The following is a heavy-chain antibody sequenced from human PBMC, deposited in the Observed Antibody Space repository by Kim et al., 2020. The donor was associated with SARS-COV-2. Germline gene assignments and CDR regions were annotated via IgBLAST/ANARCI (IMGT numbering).Heavy chain of an antibody. D-gene: IGHD4-17*01. J-gene: IGHJ4*02. Sequence: GGSLRLSCAASGFTFSSYGMHWVRQAPGKGLEWVAVIWYDGSNKYYADSVKGRFTISRDNSKNTLYLQMNSLRAEDTAVYYCARTGDYGDYVFDYWGQGTLVTVSS. CDR3: ARTGDYGDYVFDY. V-gene: IGHV3-33*01. CDR1: GFTFSSYG. CDR2: IWYDGSNK.